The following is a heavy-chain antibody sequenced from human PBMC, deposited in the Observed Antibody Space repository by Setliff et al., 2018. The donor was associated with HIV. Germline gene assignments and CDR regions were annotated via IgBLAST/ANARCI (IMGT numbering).Heavy chain of an antibody. CDR2: IYTSGLT. D-gene: IGHD3-10*01. V-gene: IGHV4-4*07. CDR3: ARARYIVIRGDAGMDV. J-gene: IGHJ6*02. Sequence: TLSLTCTVSGGSISSYYWVWIRQPALKGLEWIGRIYTSGLTNYNPSLKSRVTISVDTSKNQVSLKLSSVTASDTAVYYCARARYIVIRGDAGMDVWGPGTTVTVSS. CDR1: GGSISSYY.